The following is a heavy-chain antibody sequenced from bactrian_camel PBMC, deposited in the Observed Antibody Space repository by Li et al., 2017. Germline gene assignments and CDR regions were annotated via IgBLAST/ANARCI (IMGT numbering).Heavy chain of an antibody. J-gene: IGHJ6*01. D-gene: IGHD5*01. CDR1: GFSFSSYW. CDR3: AKDHVMVADFGY. Sequence: HVQLVESGGGLVQPGGSLRLSCAASGFSFSSYWMHWVRQAPGKGLEWVSVINSGGRTYYADSVKGRFTISRDNAKNTLYLHLNSLKTEDTAMYYCAKDHVMVADFGYWGQGTQVTVS. V-gene: IGHV3S1*01. CDR2: INSGGRT.